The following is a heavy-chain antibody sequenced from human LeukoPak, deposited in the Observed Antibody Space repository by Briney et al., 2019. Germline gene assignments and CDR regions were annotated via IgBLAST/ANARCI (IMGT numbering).Heavy chain of an antibody. J-gene: IGHJ1*01. CDR2: INHSGST. CDR1: GGSFSGYY. Sequence: PSETLSLTCAVYGGSFSGYYWSWIRQPPGKGLEWIGEINHSGSTNYNPSLKSRVTISVDTSKNQFSLKLSSVTAADTAVYYCARGLGYCSSTSCRREYFQHWGQGTLVTVSP. V-gene: IGHV4-34*01. D-gene: IGHD2-2*01. CDR3: ARGLGYCSSTSCRREYFQH.